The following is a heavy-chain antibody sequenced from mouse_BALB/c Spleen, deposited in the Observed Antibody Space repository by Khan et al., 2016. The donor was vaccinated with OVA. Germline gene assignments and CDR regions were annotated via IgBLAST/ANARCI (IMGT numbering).Heavy chain of an antibody. D-gene: IGHD3-2*02. CDR1: GYIFTSYW. Sequence: VQLQQSGAELVRPGASVKLSCKTSGYIFTSYWIHWLKQRSGQGLEWIARIYPGTDNTYYNETLKDKATLTADKSSSTAYMQLSSLKSEDSAVYFCAREEALYYFDYWGQGTTLTVSS. CDR3: AREEALYYFDY. V-gene: IGHV1S132*01. J-gene: IGHJ2*01. CDR2: IYPGTDNT.